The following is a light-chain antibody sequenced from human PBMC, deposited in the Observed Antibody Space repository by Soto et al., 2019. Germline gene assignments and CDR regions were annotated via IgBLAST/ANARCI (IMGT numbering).Light chain of an antibody. J-gene: IGKJ5*01. V-gene: IGKV3-11*01. CDR1: QSVSSY. Sequence: EIVLTQSPATLSLSPGERATLSCRTSQSVSSYFAWYQQKPGRAPRLLIYDASNRATGIPARFIGSGSGTAFTLTISSLAPEDFAVYYCQHRSNWPITFGQGTRLEIK. CDR3: QHRSNWPIT. CDR2: DAS.